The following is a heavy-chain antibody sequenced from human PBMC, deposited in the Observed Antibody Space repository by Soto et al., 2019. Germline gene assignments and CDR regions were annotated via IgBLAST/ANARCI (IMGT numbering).Heavy chain of an antibody. CDR1: GFTFSSYW. CDR2: INSDGSST. D-gene: IGHD3-10*01. CDR3: ARDLMVRGWYYYGMDV. J-gene: IGHJ6*02. Sequence: HPGGSLRLSCAASGFTFSSYWMHWVRQAPGKGLVWVSRINSDGSSTSYADSVKGRFTISRDNAKNTLYLQMNSLRAEDTAVYYSARDLMVRGWYYYGMDVWGQGTTVTVSS. V-gene: IGHV3-74*01.